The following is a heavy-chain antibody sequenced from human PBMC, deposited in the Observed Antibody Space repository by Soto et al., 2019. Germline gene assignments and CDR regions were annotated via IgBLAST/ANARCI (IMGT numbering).Heavy chain of an antibody. J-gene: IGHJ6*02. CDR3: ANWYGRDYYYDMDL. Sequence: PVGSLRLSCAASGFTFSSYGMHWVRQAPGKGLEWVAVISYDGSNKYYADSVKGRFTISRDNSKNTLYLQMNSLRAEDTAVYYCANWYGRDYYYDMDLWGQGTTVTVSS. CDR2: ISYDGSNK. V-gene: IGHV3-30*18. D-gene: IGHD6-13*01. CDR1: GFTFSSYG.